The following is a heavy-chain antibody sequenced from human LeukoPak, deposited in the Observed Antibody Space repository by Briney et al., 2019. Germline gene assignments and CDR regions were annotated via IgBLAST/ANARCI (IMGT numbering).Heavy chain of an antibody. CDR1: GYPFTDYD. D-gene: IGHD6-13*01. J-gene: IGHJ4*02. V-gene: IGHV1-8*01. Sequence: ASVKVSCKASGYPFTDYDINWVRQATGQGLEWMGWMNPNSGYTGNAQKFQGRLTMTRNTSISTAYMELSSLRCEDTAVYYCARVAAATSNRPFDYWGQGTLVTVSS. CDR3: ARVAAATSNRPFDY. CDR2: MNPNSGYT.